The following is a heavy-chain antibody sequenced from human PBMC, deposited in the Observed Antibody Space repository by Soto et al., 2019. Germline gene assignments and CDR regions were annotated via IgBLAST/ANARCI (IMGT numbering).Heavy chain of an antibody. J-gene: IGHJ4*02. V-gene: IGHV4-31*03. CDR2: IYYSGST. D-gene: IGHD6-13*01. CDR1: GGSISSGGYY. Sequence: QVQLQESGPGLVKPSQTLSLTYTVSGGSISSGGYYWSWIRQHPGKGLEWIGYIYYSGSTYYNPSLKSRVTISVDTSKNQFSLKLSSVTAADTAVYYCEVYSSSWYGGYFDYWGQGTLVTVSS. CDR3: EVYSSSWYGGYFDY.